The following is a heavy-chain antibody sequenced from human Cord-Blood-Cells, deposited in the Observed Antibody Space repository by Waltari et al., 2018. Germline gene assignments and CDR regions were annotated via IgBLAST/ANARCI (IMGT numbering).Heavy chain of an antibody. J-gene: IGHJ4*02. V-gene: IGHV3-30-3*01. CDR2: ISYDGSNK. CDR3: ARDQNSSSVDY. Sequence: QVQLVESGGGVVQPGRSLRLSCAASGFTFSSYAMHWVRQAPGKGLEWVAVISYDGSNKYYADSVKGRFTISRDNSKNTLYLQMNSLRAEDTAVYYCARDQNSSSVDYWGQGTLVTVSS. CDR1: GFTFSSYA. D-gene: IGHD6-13*01.